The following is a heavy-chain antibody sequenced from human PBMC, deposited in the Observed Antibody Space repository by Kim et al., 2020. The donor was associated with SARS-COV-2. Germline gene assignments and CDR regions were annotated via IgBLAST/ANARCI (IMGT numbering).Heavy chain of an antibody. Sequence: GGSTYYADSVKGRFTISRDNSKNTLYLQMSSLRAEDTAVYYCVSHPWMTPWGQGTLVTVSS. J-gene: IGHJ5*02. CDR3: VSHPWMTP. CDR2: GGST. D-gene: IGHD2-2*03. V-gene: IGHV3-64D*09.